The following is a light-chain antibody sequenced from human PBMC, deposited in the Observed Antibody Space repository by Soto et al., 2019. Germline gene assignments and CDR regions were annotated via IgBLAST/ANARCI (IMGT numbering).Light chain of an antibody. J-gene: IGKJ5*01. Sequence: EIVLTQSPGTLSLSPGERATLSCRASQSVSSSYLAWYQQKTGQAPRLLIYGASSRATGIPDRFSGSGSGTDFTLTISRLEPEDFEVYYCQHYGSGTSGTFGQGTRLEIK. V-gene: IGKV3-20*01. CDR1: QSVSSSY. CDR3: QHYGSGTSGT. CDR2: GAS.